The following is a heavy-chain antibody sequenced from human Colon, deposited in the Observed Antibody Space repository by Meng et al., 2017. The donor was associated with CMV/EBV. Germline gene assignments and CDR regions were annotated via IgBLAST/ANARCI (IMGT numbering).Heavy chain of an antibody. CDR2: IYSGGGAT. CDR1: GFTFSTFA. V-gene: IGHV3-23*03. CDR3: ARDQAWFGP. Sequence: GGSLRLSCAASGFTFSTFAMGWVRQAPGKGLEWVSSIYSGGGATHYPDSVKGRFTISRDTSENTLHLQMSSLRVDDTAVYYCARDQAWFGPWGQGTLVTVSS. J-gene: IGHJ5*02.